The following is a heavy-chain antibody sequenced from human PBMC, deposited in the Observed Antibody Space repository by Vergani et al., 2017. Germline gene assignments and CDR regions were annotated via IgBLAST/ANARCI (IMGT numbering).Heavy chain of an antibody. D-gene: IGHD3-9*01. CDR1: GYTFSNYY. J-gene: IGHJ4*02. CDR3: ARGDYGILTGYRY. Sequence: QVQVVQPGAEVKKSGASVRVSCKTSGYTFSNYYMHWVRQAPGQGLEWMGIINPSGGHTNYAQKFQGRVTMTRDTSTSTVYMELSSLRSEDTAINYCARGDYGILTGYRYWGQGTLVTVSA. V-gene: IGHV1-46*03. CDR2: INPSGGHT.